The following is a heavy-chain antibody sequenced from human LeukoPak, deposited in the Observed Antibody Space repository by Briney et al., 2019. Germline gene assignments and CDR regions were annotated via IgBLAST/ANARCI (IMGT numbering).Heavy chain of an antibody. J-gene: IGHJ4*02. V-gene: IGHV4-59*01. D-gene: IGHD6-13*01. CDR3: ARVNRAVAAALDY. Sequence: SETLPLTCSVSGGSIYTYYWSWIRQSPGKGLEWIGYIYHSGSTNYNPSLKSRVTISVDTSKNQFSLKLSSVTAADTAVYYCARVNRAVAAALDYWGQGTLVTVSS. CDR1: GGSIYTYY. CDR2: IYHSGST.